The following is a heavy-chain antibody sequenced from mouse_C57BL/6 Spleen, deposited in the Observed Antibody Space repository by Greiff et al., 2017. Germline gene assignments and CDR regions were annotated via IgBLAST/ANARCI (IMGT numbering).Heavy chain of an antibody. Sequence: QVQLQQSGAELVRPGASVTLSCKASGYTFTDYEMHWVKQTPVHGLEWIGAIDPETGGTAYNQKFKGKAILTADKSSSTAYMELRILTSEDSAVYYCTREDLLRSPYAMDYWGQGTSVTVSS. J-gene: IGHJ4*01. V-gene: IGHV1-15*01. CDR1: GYTFTDYE. D-gene: IGHD1-1*01. CDR3: TREDLLRSPYAMDY. CDR2: IDPETGGT.